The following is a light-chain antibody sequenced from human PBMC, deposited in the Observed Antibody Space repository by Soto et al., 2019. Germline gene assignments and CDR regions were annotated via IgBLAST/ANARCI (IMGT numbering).Light chain of an antibody. V-gene: IGKV3-11*01. Sequence: EIVLTQSPATLSLSPGERATLSGRASQSVSSYLAWYQQKPGQAPRLLIYDASNRATGIPARFSGSGSGTDFTLTISSLEPEDFAVYYCQQRSNWPPWTFGQGTKVDIK. CDR3: QQRSNWPPWT. J-gene: IGKJ1*01. CDR1: QSVSSY. CDR2: DAS.